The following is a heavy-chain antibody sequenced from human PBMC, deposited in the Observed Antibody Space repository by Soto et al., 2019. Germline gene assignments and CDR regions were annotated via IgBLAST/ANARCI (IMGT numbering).Heavy chain of an antibody. CDR1: GGTFSSYA. CDR3: ARGEIAPPSNAIAAAGGYYYYGMDV. Sequence: QVQLVQSGAEVKKPGSSVKVSCKASGGTFSSYAISWVRQAPGQGLEWMGGIIPIFGTANYAKKFQGGVTITADESKRTAYMELSSLRSEDTAVYYCARGEIAPPSNAIAAAGGYYYYGMDVWGQGTTVTVSS. V-gene: IGHV1-69*01. CDR2: IIPIFGTA. D-gene: IGHD6-13*01. J-gene: IGHJ6*02.